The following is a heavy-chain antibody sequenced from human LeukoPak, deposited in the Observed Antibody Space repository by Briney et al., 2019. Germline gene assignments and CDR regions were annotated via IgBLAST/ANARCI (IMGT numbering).Heavy chain of an antibody. V-gene: IGHV3-73*01. CDR1: GFTFSGSA. D-gene: IGHD1-26*01. CDR2: IRSKANSYAT. J-gene: IGHJ3*02. Sequence: GGSLKLSCAASGFTFSGSAMHWVRQASGKGLEWVGRIRSKANSYATAYAASVKGRFTISRDDSKNTAYLQMNSLKTEDTAVYYCTRVVGATIFDIWGQGTMVTVSS. CDR3: TRVVGATIFDI.